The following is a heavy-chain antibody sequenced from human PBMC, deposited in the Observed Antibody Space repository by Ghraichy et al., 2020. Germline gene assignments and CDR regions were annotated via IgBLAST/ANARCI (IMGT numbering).Heavy chain of an antibody. CDR3: ARGALLWFGELLAFDY. V-gene: IGHV1-2*02. CDR2: INPNSGGT. Sequence: ASVKVPCKASGYTFTGYYMHWVRQAPGQGLEWMGWINPNSGGTNYAQKFQGRVTMTRDTSISTAYMELSRLRSDDTAVYYCARGALLWFGELLAFDYWGQGTLVTVSS. CDR1: GYTFTGYY. D-gene: IGHD3-10*01. J-gene: IGHJ4*02.